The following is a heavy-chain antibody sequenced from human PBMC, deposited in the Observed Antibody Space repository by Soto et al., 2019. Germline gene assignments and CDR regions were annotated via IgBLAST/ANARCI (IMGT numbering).Heavy chain of an antibody. J-gene: IGHJ5*02. Sequence: ASVKVSCKASGYTFTSCGISWVRQAPGQGLEWMGWISAYNGNTNYAQKLQGRVTMTTDTSTSTAYMELRSLRSDDTAVYYCARVVVSIFGVVIIQGINWFDPWGQGPLVTVS. CDR1: GYTFTSCG. V-gene: IGHV1-18*01. CDR2: ISAYNGNT. D-gene: IGHD3-3*01. CDR3: ARVVVSIFGVVIIQGINWFDP.